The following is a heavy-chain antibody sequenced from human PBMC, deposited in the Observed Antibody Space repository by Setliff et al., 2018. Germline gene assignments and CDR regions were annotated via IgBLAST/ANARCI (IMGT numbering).Heavy chain of an antibody. Sequence: LSLTCTVSDFSVGSVYYWGWIRQSPGKGLEWIGFISYSGITTYNVSLKSRVSISVDTSKNQLSLTLSSVTAADTAVYYCVREGYSEYFQDWGRGTLVTVSS. J-gene: IGHJ1*01. CDR1: DFSVGSVYY. CDR2: ISYSGIT. CDR3: VREGYSEYFQD. D-gene: IGHD1-1*01. V-gene: IGHV4-61*01.